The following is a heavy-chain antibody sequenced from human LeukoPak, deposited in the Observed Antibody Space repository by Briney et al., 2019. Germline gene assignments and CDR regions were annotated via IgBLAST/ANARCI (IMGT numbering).Heavy chain of an antibody. CDR3: AKLAVAGTIDY. CDR1: GFTFTDYT. Sequence: SLRLSCAASGFTFTDYTMHWVRQAPGKGLEWVSGISWNSGSIGYADSVKGRFTISRDNAKTSLYLQMNSLRAEDTALYYCAKLAVAGTIDYWGQGTLVTVSS. CDR2: ISWNSGSI. V-gene: IGHV3-9*01. J-gene: IGHJ4*02. D-gene: IGHD6-19*01.